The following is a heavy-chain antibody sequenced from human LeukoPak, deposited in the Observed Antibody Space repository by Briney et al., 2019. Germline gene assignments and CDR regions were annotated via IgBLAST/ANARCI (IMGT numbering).Heavy chain of an antibody. V-gene: IGHV4-39*01. CDR1: GGSISSSSYY. J-gene: IGHJ4*02. CDR2: IYYSGST. CDR3: ARAPVTAPLDY. Sequence: SETLSLTCTVSGGSISSSSYYWGWIRQPPGKGLEWIGSIYYSGSTYYNPSLKSRVTIAVDTSKNQFSLKLSSVTAADTAVYYCARAPVTAPLDYWGQGTLVTVSS.